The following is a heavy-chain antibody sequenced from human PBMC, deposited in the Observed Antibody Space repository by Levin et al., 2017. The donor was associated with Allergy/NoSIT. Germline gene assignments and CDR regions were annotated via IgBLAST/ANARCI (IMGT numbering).Heavy chain of an antibody. D-gene: IGHD5-18*01. CDR1: GGSISSGGYS. V-gene: IGHV4-30-2*01. CDR3: ARVAGYSYGYYFDY. J-gene: IGHJ4*02. CDR2: IYLSGST. Sequence: PSETLSLTCAVSGGSISSGGYSWSWIRQPPGKGLEWIGNIYLSGSTYYNSSLKSRVTISVDRSKNQFSLNPSSVTAADTAVYYCARVAGYSYGYYFDYWGQGTLVTVSS.